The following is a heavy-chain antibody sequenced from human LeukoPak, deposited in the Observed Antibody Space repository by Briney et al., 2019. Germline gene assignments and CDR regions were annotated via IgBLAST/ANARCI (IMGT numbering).Heavy chain of an antibody. V-gene: IGHV3-21*01. Sequence: GGSLRLSCAASGFTFSNYNMNWVRQAPGKGLEWVSAISSSSSYIYYADSVKGRFTISRDNTKNSLYLQMNSLRAEDTAVYYCARDSPYGTAGYWGQGTLVTVSS. D-gene: IGHD2-8*02. J-gene: IGHJ4*02. CDR1: GFTFSNYN. CDR2: ISSSSSYI. CDR3: ARDSPYGTAGY.